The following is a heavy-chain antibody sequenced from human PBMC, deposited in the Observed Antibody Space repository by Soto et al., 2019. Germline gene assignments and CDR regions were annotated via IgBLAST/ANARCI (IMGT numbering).Heavy chain of an antibody. CDR1: GFSFGSYA. CDR2: ISGRGGST. Sequence: EVQLLESGGGLVQPGGSLRLSCAASGFSFGSYAMSWVRQAPGKGLEWVSSISGRGGSTYYADSVKGRFTISRDNSKNTLYLQRNSLRAEDTAVYYCAKVADGLSLWGQGTLVTVSS. D-gene: IGHD3-16*02. J-gene: IGHJ4*02. CDR3: AKVADGLSL. V-gene: IGHV3-23*01.